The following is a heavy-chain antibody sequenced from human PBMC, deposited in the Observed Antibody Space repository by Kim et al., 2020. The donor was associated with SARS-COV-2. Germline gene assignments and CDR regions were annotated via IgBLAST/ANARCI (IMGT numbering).Heavy chain of an antibody. V-gene: IGHV3-30*02. D-gene: IGHD6-13*01. Sequence: YADSVKGRFTISRDNSKNTLYLQMNSLRAEDTAVYYCAKDLVAAAGLPDYWGQGTLVTVSS. J-gene: IGHJ4*02. CDR3: AKDLVAAAGLPDY.